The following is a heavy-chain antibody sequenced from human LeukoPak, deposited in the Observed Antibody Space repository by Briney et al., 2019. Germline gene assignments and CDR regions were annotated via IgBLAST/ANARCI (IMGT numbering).Heavy chain of an antibody. D-gene: IGHD6-19*01. CDR2: IIPIFGTA. CDR3: ARGRRSSGWYYFDY. J-gene: IGHJ4*02. Sequence: SVKVSCKASGGTFSSYAISWVRQAPGQGLEWMGGIIPIFGTANYAQKFQGRVTITTDESTSTAYMELSSLRSDDTAVYYCARGRRSSGWYYFDYWGQGTLVTVSS. CDR1: GGTFSSYA. V-gene: IGHV1-69*05.